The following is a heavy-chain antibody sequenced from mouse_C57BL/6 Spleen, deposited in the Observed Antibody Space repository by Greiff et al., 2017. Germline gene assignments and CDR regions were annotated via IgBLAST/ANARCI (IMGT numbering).Heavy chain of an antibody. CDR3: ARTYYDYDGFAY. D-gene: IGHD2-4*01. CDR1: GYTFTSYW. Sequence: QVQLQQSGAELVRPGSSVKLSCKASGYTFTSYWMHWVKQRPIQGLEWIGNIDPSDSETHYNQKFKDKATLTVDKSSSTAYMQLSSLTSEDSAVYYCARTYYDYDGFAYWGQGTLVTVSA. J-gene: IGHJ3*01. V-gene: IGHV1-52*01. CDR2: IDPSDSET.